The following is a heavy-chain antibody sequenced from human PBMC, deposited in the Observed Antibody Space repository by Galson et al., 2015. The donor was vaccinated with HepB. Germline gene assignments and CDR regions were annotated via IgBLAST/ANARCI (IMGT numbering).Heavy chain of an antibody. Sequence: QSGAEVKKPGESLRISCKGSGYSFTGYWISWVRQMPGKGLEWMGRIDPSDSDTKYSPSFQGHVTMSADKSISTAYLQWSSLKASDTAMYYCARLVSSDYGYWGQGTLVTVSS. CDR3: ARLVSSDYGY. J-gene: IGHJ4*02. CDR2: IDPSDSDT. V-gene: IGHV5-10-1*01. D-gene: IGHD2-8*01. CDR1: GYSFTGYW.